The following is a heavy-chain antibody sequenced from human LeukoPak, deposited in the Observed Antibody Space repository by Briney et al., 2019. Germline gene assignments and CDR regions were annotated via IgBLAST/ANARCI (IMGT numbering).Heavy chain of an antibody. CDR3: ARAPDYSGYYFDY. J-gene: IGHJ4*02. V-gene: IGHV3-9*03. D-gene: IGHD4-11*01. CDR1: GFTFDDYA. Sequence: GRSLRLSCAASGFTFDDYAMHWVRQAPGKGLEWVSGISWNSGSIGYADSVKGRFTISRDNAKNSLYLQMNSLRAEDMALYYCARAPDYSGYYFDYWGQGTLATVSS. CDR2: ISWNSGSI.